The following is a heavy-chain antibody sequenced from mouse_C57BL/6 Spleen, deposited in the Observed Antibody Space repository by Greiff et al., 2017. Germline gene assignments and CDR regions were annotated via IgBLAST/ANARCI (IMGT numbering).Heavy chain of an antibody. CDR2: IKPSTGGT. CDR1: GYSFTGYY. D-gene: IGHD2-3*01. Sequence: EEQLQQSGPELVKPGASVKISCKASGYSFTGYYMNWVKQSPEKSLEWIGEIKPSTGGTTYNQKFKAKATLTVDKSSSTAYMQLKSLTSEDSAVYYCVYDGYYLAWFAYWGQGTLVTVSA. V-gene: IGHV1-42*01. CDR3: VYDGYYLAWFAY. J-gene: IGHJ3*01.